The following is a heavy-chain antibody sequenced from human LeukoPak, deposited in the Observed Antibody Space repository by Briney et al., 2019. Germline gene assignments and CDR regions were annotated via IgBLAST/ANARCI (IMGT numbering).Heavy chain of an antibody. CDR1: GYTFTSYD. J-gene: IGHJ6*03. CDR3: ARGLAARPQRYPGRPLYYYMDV. D-gene: IGHD6-6*01. Sequence: ASVKVSCKASGYTFTSYDINWVRQATGQGLEWMGWMNPNSGNTGYAQKFQGRVTMTRNTSISTAYMKLSSLRSEDTAVYYCARGLAARPQRYPGRPLYYYMDVWGKGITVTVSS. V-gene: IGHV1-8*01. CDR2: MNPNSGNT.